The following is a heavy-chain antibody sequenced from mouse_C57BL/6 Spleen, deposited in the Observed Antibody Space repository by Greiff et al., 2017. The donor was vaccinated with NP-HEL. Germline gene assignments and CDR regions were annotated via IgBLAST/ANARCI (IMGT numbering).Heavy chain of an antibody. Sequence: EVKPMESGGDLVKPGGSLKLSCAASGFTFSSYGMSWVRQTPDKRLEWVATISSGGSYTYYPDSVKGRFTISRDNAKNTLYLQMSSLKSEDTAMYYCARQEDWYFDVWGTGTTVTVSS. CDR3: ARQEDWYFDV. V-gene: IGHV5-6*01. CDR2: ISSGGSYT. CDR1: GFTFSSYG. J-gene: IGHJ1*03.